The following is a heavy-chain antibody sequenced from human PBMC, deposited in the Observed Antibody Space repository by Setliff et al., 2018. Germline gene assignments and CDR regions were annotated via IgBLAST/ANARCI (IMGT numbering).Heavy chain of an antibody. D-gene: IGHD2-2*01. CDR1: GASITSGGFY. Sequence: SETLSLTCSVSGASITSGGFYWTWIRQPAGKGLEWIGHISPSGSTTYNPSVKSRVTISLDTSKNHFSLKLDSVTAADTALYYCARSSISCYYACNYNYMDVWGKGTTVTVSS. CDR2: ISPSGST. CDR3: ARSSISCYYACNYNYMDV. V-gene: IGHV4-61*09. J-gene: IGHJ6*03.